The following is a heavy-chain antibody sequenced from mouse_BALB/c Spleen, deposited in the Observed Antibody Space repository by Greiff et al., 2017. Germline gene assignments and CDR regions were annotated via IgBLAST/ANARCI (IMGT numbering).Heavy chain of an antibody. J-gene: IGHJ4*01. CDR2: ISSGGSYT. Sequence: EVQRVESGGDLVKPGGSLKLSCAASGFTFSSYGMSWVRQTPDKRLEWVATISSGGSYTYYPDSVKGRFTISRDNAKNTLYLQMSSLKSEDTAMYYCARRRYDDYAMDYWGQGTSVTVSS. V-gene: IGHV5-6*01. CDR1: GFTFSSYG. D-gene: IGHD2-14*01. CDR3: ARRRYDDYAMDY.